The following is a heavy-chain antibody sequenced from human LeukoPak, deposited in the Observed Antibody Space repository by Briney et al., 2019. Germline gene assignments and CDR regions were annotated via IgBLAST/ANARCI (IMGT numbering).Heavy chain of an antibody. CDR3: TSRRDYYDSSGFDY. V-gene: IGHV3-15*01. D-gene: IGHD3-22*01. CDR2: IKSKTDGGTT. J-gene: IGHJ4*02. CDR1: GLTFSNAW. Sequence: GGSLRLSCAVSGLTFSNAWMRWVRQAPGKGRDWVGRIKSKTDGGTTEYAAPVKGRCTISRDDSKNTLYLQMKSLKTEDAGVYYCTSRRDYYDSSGFDYWGQGTLVTVSS.